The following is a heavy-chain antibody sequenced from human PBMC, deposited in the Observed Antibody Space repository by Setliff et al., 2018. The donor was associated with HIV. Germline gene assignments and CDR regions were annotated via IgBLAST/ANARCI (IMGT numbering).Heavy chain of an antibody. CDR3: ARLGSGWSDSYYYAMDI. D-gene: IGHD6-19*01. CDR1: GDTFSNSL. Sequence: ASVKVSCKASGDTFSNSLVTWVRQAPGQGLEWMGGIIPLFGTANYAQKFQGRVTMTIDTSTSRAYMELRSLRSDDTAMYFCARLGSGWSDSYYYAMDIWGQGTTVTVSS. V-gene: IGHV1-69*05. CDR2: IIPLFGTA. J-gene: IGHJ6*02.